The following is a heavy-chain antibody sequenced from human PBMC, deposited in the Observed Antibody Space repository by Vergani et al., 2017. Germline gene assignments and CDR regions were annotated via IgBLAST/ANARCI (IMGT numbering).Heavy chain of an antibody. CDR1: GYTFTSYA. Sequence: QVQLVQSGAEVKKPGASVKVSCKASGYTFTSYAMHWVRQAPGQRLEWMGWINAGNGNTKYSQKFQGRVTITRDTSASTAYMELSSLRSEDTAVYYCARGASGYDYVWGSYRLNWFDPWGQGTLVTVSS. CDR2: INAGNGNT. J-gene: IGHJ5*02. CDR3: ARGASGYDYVWGSYRLNWFDP. D-gene: IGHD3-16*02. V-gene: IGHV1-3*01.